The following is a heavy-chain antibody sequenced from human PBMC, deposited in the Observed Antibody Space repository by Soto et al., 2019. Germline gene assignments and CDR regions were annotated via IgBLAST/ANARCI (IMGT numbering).Heavy chain of an antibody. Sequence: SETLSLTCAVYGGSFSGYYWSWIRQPPGKGLEWIGEINHSGSTNYNPSLKSRVTISVDTSKNQFSLKLSSVTAADTAVYYCARGPPLLLWFGEERHFDYWGQGTLVTVSS. CDR1: GGSFSGYY. J-gene: IGHJ4*02. CDR2: INHSGST. V-gene: IGHV4-34*01. CDR3: ARGPPLLLWFGEERHFDY. D-gene: IGHD3-10*01.